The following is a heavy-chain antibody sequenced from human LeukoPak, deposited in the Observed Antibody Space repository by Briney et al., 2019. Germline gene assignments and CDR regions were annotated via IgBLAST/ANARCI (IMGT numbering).Heavy chain of an antibody. J-gene: IGHJ4*02. CDR1: GGSISSGTHY. D-gene: IGHD3-22*01. CDR3: ARAGDYYDSSGYSLDY. V-gene: IGHV4-31*11. CDR2: IYNTGSA. Sequence: PSQTLSLTCAVSGGSISSGTHYWNWIRQHPGQGLEWIGHIYNTGSAYYNPSLMSRVSISIDTSENQFSLKLSSVTAADTAVYYCARAGDYYDSSGYSLDYWGQGTLVTVSS.